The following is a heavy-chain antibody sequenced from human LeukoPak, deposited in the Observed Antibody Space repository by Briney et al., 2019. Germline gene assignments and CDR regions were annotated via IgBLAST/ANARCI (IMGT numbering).Heavy chain of an antibody. J-gene: IGHJ4*02. CDR2: ISYSGTT. CDR3: ARADIVVVPAAIKGGLGYFDY. Sequence: PSETLSLTCTVSGDSITHYYWSWIRQPPGKGLEWIGYISYSGTTNYNPSLKSRVTISVDMSKNQFSLKLTSVTAADTAVYYCARADIVVVPAAIKGGLGYFDYWGQGTLVTVSS. D-gene: IGHD2-2*02. V-gene: IGHV4-59*01. CDR1: GDSITHYY.